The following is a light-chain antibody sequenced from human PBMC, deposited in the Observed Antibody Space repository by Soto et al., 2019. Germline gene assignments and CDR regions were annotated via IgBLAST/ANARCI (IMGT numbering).Light chain of an antibody. CDR2: GAS. CDR3: QQYNSYSRT. CDR1: QSVSRK. Sequence: EIVLTQSPATLSLSPGERATLSCRASQSVSRKLAWYQQKPGQAPRFLIYGASTRATGIPARFSGSGSGTEFTLTISSLQSEDFATYYCQQYNSYSRTFGQGTKVDIK. J-gene: IGKJ1*01. V-gene: IGKV3-15*01.